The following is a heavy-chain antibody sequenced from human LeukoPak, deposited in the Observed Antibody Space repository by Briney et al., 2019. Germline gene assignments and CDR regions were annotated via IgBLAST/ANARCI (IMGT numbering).Heavy chain of an antibody. CDR3: ARGNYGDLAMRSYYFDY. CDR1: GGTFSSYA. Sequence: SVKVSCKASGGTFSSYAISWVRQAPGQGLEWMGRIIPILGIANYAQKSQGRVTITADKSTSTAYMELSSLRSEDTAVYYCARGNYGDLAMRSYYFDYWGQGTLVTVSS. CDR2: IIPILGIA. D-gene: IGHD4-17*01. J-gene: IGHJ4*02. V-gene: IGHV1-69*04.